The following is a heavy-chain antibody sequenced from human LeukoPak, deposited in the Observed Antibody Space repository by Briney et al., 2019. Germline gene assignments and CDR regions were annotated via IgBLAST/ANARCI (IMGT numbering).Heavy chain of an antibody. CDR1: GFTFSSYE. Sequence: PGGSLRLSCGVSGFTFSSYEMNWVRQAPGKGLEWVSYITSGSSIYYADSVKGRFIISRDNAKNSLYLQMNSLRAEDTAVYYCARRSYLSPYYYFDYWGQGTLVTVSS. CDR3: ARRSYLSPYYYFDY. J-gene: IGHJ4*02. CDR2: ITSGSSI. V-gene: IGHV3-48*03. D-gene: IGHD2-2*01.